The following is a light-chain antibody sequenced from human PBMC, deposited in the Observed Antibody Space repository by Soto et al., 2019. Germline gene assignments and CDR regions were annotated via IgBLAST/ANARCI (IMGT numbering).Light chain of an antibody. J-gene: IGKJ5*01. Sequence: EIVSTQSPATLSLSPGERVTLCCRASQSVTTGLAWYQHKPGQAPTPLMSGASNRASGVPVRFSGSGSGTDFTLTITRLEPEDFALYYCQQYGGSPITFGLGTRLEIK. CDR2: GAS. V-gene: IGKV3-20*01. CDR3: QQYGGSPIT. CDR1: QSVTTG.